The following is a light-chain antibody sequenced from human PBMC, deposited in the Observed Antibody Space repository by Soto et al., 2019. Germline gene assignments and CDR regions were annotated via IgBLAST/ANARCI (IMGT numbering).Light chain of an antibody. CDR1: QGISSY. CDR2: AAS. CDR3: QHYSSYSYT. Sequence: AIRMTQSPSSFSASTGDRVTITCRASQGISSYLAWYQQKPGKAPKLLIYAASTLQSGVPSRFSGSGSGTDFTLTISCLQSEDFATYYCQHYSSYSYTFGQGTKLEIK. V-gene: IGKV1-8*01. J-gene: IGKJ2*01.